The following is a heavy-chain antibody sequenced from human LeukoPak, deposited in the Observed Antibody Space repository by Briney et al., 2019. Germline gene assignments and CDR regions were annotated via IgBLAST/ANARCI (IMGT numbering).Heavy chain of an antibody. CDR2: ISWNSGSI. CDR3: ARLPYGSGSYYTDY. D-gene: IGHD3-10*01. V-gene: IGHV3-9*01. Sequence: GGSLRLSCAASGFTFDDYAMHWVRQAPGKGLGWVSGISWNSGSIGYADSVKGRFTISRDNAKNSLYLQMNSLRAEDTAVYYCARLPYGSGSYYTDYWGQGTLVTVSS. CDR1: GFTFDDYA. J-gene: IGHJ4*02.